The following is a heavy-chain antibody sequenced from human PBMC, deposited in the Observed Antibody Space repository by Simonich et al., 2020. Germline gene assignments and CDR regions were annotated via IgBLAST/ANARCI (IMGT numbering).Heavy chain of an antibody. V-gene: IGHV3-33*01. Sequence: QVQLVESGGGVVQPGRSLRLSCAASGFTFSSYGMHWVHQAPGEGLEWVAVICYVGNNNDYADSVKGRFTISRDNSKTTLYLQMNSLRAEDTAVYYCARGGIAARDAFDIWGQGTMVTVSS. D-gene: IGHD6-6*01. CDR2: ICYVGNNN. J-gene: IGHJ3*02. CDR1: GFTFSSYG. CDR3: ARGGIAARDAFDI.